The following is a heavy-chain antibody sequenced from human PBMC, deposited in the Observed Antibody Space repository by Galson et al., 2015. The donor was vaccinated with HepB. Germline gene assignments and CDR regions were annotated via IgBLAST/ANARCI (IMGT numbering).Heavy chain of an antibody. V-gene: IGHV3-23*01. D-gene: IGHD6-19*01. Sequence: SLRLSCAASRFTFSTYAMTWVRQAPGKGLEWVSSISGTGGYTFYADSVKGRFTISRDNSKNTLYLQMNSLRAEDTAIYYCAKSRSNSGWRVDYWGQGTLVTVSS. J-gene: IGHJ4*02. CDR1: RFTFSTYA. CDR3: AKSRSNSGWRVDY. CDR2: ISGTGGYT.